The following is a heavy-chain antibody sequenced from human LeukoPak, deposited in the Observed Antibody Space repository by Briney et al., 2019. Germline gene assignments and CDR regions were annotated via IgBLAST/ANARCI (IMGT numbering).Heavy chain of an antibody. V-gene: IGHV3-64*01. CDR2: ITTNGDKT. J-gene: IGHJ4*02. CDR1: GFTFSSYA. Sequence: PGGSLRLSCAASGFTFSSYAMHWVRQAPGKGLEYVSAITTNGDKTCYGNSVKGRFTISRDNSKNTLYLQMGSLPIEDMAAYYCARGGATTLFDYWGQGTLVTVSS. CDR3: ARGGATTLFDY. D-gene: IGHD1-26*01.